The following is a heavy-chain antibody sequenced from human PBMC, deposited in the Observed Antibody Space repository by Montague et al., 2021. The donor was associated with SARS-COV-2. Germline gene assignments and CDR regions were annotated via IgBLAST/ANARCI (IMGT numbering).Heavy chain of an antibody. CDR2: IKQDGSEK. J-gene: IGHJ6*02. CDR3: ARDTYYYGSGSYYYGMDA. CDR1: GFTFSSYW. V-gene: IGHV3-7*01. Sequence: SLRLSCAASGFTFSSYWMSWVRQAPGKGLEWVANIKQDGSEKYYVDSVKGRFTISRDNAKNSLYLQMNSPRAEDTAVYYCARDTYYYGSGSYYYGMDAWGQGTTVTVSS. D-gene: IGHD3-10*01.